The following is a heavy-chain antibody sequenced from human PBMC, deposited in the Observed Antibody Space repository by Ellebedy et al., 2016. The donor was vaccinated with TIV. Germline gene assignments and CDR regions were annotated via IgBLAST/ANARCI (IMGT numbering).Heavy chain of an antibody. CDR1: GGSISSYY. D-gene: IGHD7-27*01. CDR2: IYYSGST. J-gene: IGHJ4*02. V-gene: IGHV4-59*01. Sequence: SETLSLTXTVSGGSISSYYWSWIRQPPGKGLEWIGYIYYSGSTNYNPSLKSRVTISVYTSKNQFSLKLSSVTAADTAVYYCARQENWAFDYWGQGTLVTVSS. CDR3: ARQENWAFDY.